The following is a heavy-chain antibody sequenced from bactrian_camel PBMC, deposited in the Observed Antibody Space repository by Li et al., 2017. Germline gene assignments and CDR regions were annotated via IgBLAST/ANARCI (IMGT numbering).Heavy chain of an antibody. CDR2: IGTNGNS. CDR3: ATGVYCAHELSPDEYDV. CDR1: GYSASAYC. D-gene: IGHD3*01. Sequence: HVQLVESGGGSVQPGGSLRLSCAASGYSASAYCLAWFRQVPGKAREGVAGIGTNGNSVLGDAVKGRFTISRDNAKTTLFLQMNDLKSEDTGTYYCATGVYCAHELSPDEYDVWGRGTQVTVS. J-gene: IGHJ4*01. V-gene: IGHV3S1*01.